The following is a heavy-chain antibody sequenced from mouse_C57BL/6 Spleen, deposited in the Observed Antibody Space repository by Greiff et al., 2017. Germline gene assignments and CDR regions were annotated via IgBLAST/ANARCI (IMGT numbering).Heavy chain of an antibody. V-gene: IGHV1-82*01. J-gene: IGHJ2*01. CDR1: GYAFSSSW. D-gene: IGHD2-5*01. Sequence: QVQLQQSGPELVKPGASVKISCKASGYAFSSSWMNWVKQRPGKGLEWIGRIYPGDGDTNYNGKFKGKATLTADKASSTAYMQLSSLTSEDSAVYFCARGGGRYSNYVDYWGQGTTLTVSS. CDR3: ARGGGRYSNYVDY. CDR2: IYPGDGDT.